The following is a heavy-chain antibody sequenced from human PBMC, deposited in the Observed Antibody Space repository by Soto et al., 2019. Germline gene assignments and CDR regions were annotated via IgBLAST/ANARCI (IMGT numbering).Heavy chain of an antibody. V-gene: IGHV3-53*04. CDR3: ARDGPYYYASRMDV. D-gene: IGHD3-10*01. J-gene: IGHJ6*02. CDR2: LHSGGDT. Sequence: EVQWVESGGGLVQPGGSLRLSCVASGIPVSSTYMTWVRQAPGKGLEWVSVLHSGGDTYYANSVKGRFTISRHDSTNTLFLQMNSLTAEDTAVYYCARDGPYYYASRMDVWGQGTTVTVSS. CDR1: GIPVSSTY.